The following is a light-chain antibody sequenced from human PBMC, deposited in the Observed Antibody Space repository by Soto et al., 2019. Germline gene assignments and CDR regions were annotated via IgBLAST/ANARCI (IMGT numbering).Light chain of an antibody. CDR3: QQYGGSPIT. V-gene: IGKV3-20*01. CDR1: QSVSRR. Sequence: EVVLTQSPGTLSLSPGGRATLSCRASQSVSRRLAWYQPRPGQSPRLLISGASMRASGVPVRFIGSGSGTDFTLTITRLEPEDFAVYYCQQYGGSPITFGLGTRLEIK. CDR2: GAS. J-gene: IGKJ5*01.